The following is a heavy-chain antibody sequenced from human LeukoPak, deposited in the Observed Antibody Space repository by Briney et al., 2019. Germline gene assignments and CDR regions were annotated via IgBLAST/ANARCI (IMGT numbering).Heavy chain of an antibody. V-gene: IGHV3-23*01. CDR1: GFTFSSYG. D-gene: IGHD3-22*01. CDR2: ISGSGGST. Sequence: GALRLSCAASGFTFSSYGMSWVRQAPGKGLEWVSAISGSGGSTYYADSVKGRFTISRDNSKNALYLQMNSLRAEDTAVYYCAKAYYYDSSGYYFDAFDIWGQGTMVTVSS. CDR3: AKAYYYDSSGYYFDAFDI. J-gene: IGHJ3*02.